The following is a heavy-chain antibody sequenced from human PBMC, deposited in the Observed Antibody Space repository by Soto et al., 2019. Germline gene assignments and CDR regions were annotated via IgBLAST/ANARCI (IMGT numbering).Heavy chain of an antibody. Sequence: SETLSLTCTVSGGSISSYYWSWIRQPPGKGLEWIGYIYYSGSTNYNPSLKSRVTISVDTSKNQFSLKLSSVTAADTAVYYCARSLEVATIDGAVNWFDPWGQGTLVTVSS. CDR1: GGSISSYY. J-gene: IGHJ5*02. CDR2: IYYSGST. CDR3: ARSLEVATIDGAVNWFDP. D-gene: IGHD5-12*01. V-gene: IGHV4-59*08.